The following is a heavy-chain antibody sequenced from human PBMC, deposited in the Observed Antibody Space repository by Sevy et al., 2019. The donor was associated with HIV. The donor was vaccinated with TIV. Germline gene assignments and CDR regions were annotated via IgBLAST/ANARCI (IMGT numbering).Heavy chain of an antibody. V-gene: IGHV5-51*01. CDR1: GYDFSTSW. CDR3: ACRGILLHGGDYFYSGLDV. CDR2: IFPGDSDT. Sequence: GESLKISCKGSGYDFSTSWIAWVRQMPGKGLELMGIIFPGDSDTRYSPSFQGQVTISAIKSIRTSYLPWRSLKAPDTAIYYCACRGILLHGGDYFYSGLDVWGQGTTVTVSS. J-gene: IGHJ6*02. D-gene: IGHD1-26*01.